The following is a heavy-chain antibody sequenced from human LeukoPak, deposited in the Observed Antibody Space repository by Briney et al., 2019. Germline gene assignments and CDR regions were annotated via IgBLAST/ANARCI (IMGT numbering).Heavy chain of an antibody. V-gene: IGHV4-59*08. CDR1: GGSISSYY. CDR2: IYYSGST. D-gene: IGHD6-13*01. CDR3: ARSLDSSSWYNWFDP. Sequence: PSETLSLTCTVSGGSISSYYWSWIRQPPGKGLEWIGYIYYSGSTNYNPSLKSRVTISVDTSKNQFSLKLSSVTAADTAVYYCARSLDSSSWYNWFDPWGQGTLVTVSS. J-gene: IGHJ5*02.